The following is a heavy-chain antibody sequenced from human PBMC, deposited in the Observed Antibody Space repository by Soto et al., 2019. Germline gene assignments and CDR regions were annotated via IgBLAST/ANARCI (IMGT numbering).Heavy chain of an antibody. CDR3: AKEGDSSGYKEYYFDY. CDR2: ISGSGGST. J-gene: IGHJ4*02. V-gene: IGHV3-23*01. CDR1: GFTFSSYA. Sequence: GSLRLSCAASGFTFSSYAMSWVRQAPGKGLEWVSAISGSGGSTYYADSVKGRFTISRDNSKNTLYLQMNSLRAEDTAVYYCAKEGDSSGYKEYYFDYWGQGTLVTVSS. D-gene: IGHD3-22*01.